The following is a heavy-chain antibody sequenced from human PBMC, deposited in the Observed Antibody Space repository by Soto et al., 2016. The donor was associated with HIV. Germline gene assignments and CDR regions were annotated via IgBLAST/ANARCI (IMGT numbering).Heavy chain of an antibody. CDR2: IIPIFGTA. J-gene: IGHJ4*02. V-gene: IGHV1-69*13. CDR1: GGSFSRSA. D-gene: IGHD3-22*01. Sequence: QVKLVQSGAEVKKPGSSVKVSCKASGGSFSRSALSWVRQAPGQGLEWMGGIIPIFGTANYAQKFQGRVTITADESTSTAYMELSSLRSEDTAVYYCTVRAYYYDSSGYCYWGQGTLVTVSS. CDR3: TVRAYYYDSSGYCY.